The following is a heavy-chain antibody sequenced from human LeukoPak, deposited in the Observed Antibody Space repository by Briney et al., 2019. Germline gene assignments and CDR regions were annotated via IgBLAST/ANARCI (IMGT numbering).Heavy chain of an antibody. Sequence: ASVKVSCKASGYTFTGYYMHWVRQAPGQGLEWMGWINPNSGGTNYAQKFQGRVTMTRDTSISTAYMELSRLRSDDTAVYYCARDRSYYDSSENWFDPWGQGTLVTVSS. V-gene: IGHV1-2*02. J-gene: IGHJ5*02. CDR3: ARDRSYYDSSENWFDP. CDR2: INPNSGGT. CDR1: GYTFTGYY. D-gene: IGHD3-22*01.